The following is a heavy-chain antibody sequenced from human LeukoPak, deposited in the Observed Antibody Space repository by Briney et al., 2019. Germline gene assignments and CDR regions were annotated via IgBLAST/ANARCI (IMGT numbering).Heavy chain of an antibody. CDR2: ISYDGSNK. CDR1: GFTFSSYT. V-gene: IGHV3-30*04. J-gene: IGHJ4*02. CDR3: ARDSIMITFGGVPDY. D-gene: IGHD3-16*01. Sequence: PGGSLRLSCAASGFTFSSYTMHWVRQAPGKGLEWVAVISYDGSNKYYADSVKGRFTISRDNSKNTLYLQMNSLRAEDTAVYYCARDSIMITFGGVPDYWGQGTLVTVSS.